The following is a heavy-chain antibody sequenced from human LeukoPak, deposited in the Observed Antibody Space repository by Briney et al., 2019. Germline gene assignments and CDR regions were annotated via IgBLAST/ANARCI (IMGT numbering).Heavy chain of an antibody. CDR1: GFTFSSYG. CDR2: ISYDGSNK. Sequence: GRSPRLSCAASGFTFSSYGMHWVRQAPGKGLEWVAVISYDGSNKYYADSVKGRFTISRDNSKNTLYLQMNSLRAEDTAVYYCAKDFGAGTRYFDWLLPGASDYWGQGTLVTVSS. J-gene: IGHJ4*02. V-gene: IGHV3-30*18. CDR3: AKDFGAGTRYFDWLLPGASDY. D-gene: IGHD3-9*01.